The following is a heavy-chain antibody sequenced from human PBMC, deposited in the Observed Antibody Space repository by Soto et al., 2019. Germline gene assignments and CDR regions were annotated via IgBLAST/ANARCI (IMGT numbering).Heavy chain of an antibody. D-gene: IGHD2-15*01. CDR2: IYYSGST. CDR1: GGSISSGGYY. J-gene: IGHJ5*02. CDR3: AREQRSIVSPWFDP. V-gene: IGHV4-61*08. Sequence: ETLSLTCAVSGGSISSGGYYWSWIRQPPGKGLEWIGNIYYSGSTIYNPSLKSRVTISVDTSKSQFSLKLTSVTAADTAVYYCAREQRSIVSPWFDPWGQGTLVTVSS.